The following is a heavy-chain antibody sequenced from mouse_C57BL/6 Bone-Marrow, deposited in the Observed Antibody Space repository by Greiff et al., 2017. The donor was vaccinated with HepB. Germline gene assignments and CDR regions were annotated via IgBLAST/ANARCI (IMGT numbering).Heavy chain of an antibody. CDR3: ARSFYFDY. CDR2: IDPSDSET. Sequence: VQLQQSGAELVRPGSSVKLSCKASGYTFTSYWMHWVKQRPIQGLEWIGKIDPSDSETHYNQKFKDKATLTVDKSSSTAYMQLSSLTSEDSAVYYCARSFYFDYWGQGTTLTVSS. CDR1: GYTFTSYW. V-gene: IGHV1-52*01. J-gene: IGHJ2*01.